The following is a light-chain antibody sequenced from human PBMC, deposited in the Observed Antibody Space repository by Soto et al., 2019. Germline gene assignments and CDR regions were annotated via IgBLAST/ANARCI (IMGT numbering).Light chain of an antibody. CDR3: QHLSNWPLT. CDR1: QSVSSN. CDR2: GAS. V-gene: IGKV3-15*01. J-gene: IGKJ3*01. Sequence: IGLTQSPATLSVNKGERATLSCRASQSVSSNLAWYQQKPGQAPRLLIYGASTRATGIPARFSGSGSGTEFTLTLSSLQSEDSAVYYCQHLSNWPLTFGPGTMVDVK.